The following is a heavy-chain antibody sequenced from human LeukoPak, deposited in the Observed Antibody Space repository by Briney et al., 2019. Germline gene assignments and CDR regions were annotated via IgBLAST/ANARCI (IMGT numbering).Heavy chain of an antibody. CDR2: IYYSGST. CDR1: GYSISSGYY. CDR3: XXEXXRXXLXXWXXP. Sequence: SETLXXTCTVSGYSISSGYYWGWIRQPPGKGLEWIGSIYYSGSTHYNPSLKSRVTISVDTSKNQFSLKLSSVTAADTAVYYXXXEXXRXXLXXWXXPWGQGTLVTVSS. V-gene: IGHV4-38-2*02. J-gene: IGHJ5*02.